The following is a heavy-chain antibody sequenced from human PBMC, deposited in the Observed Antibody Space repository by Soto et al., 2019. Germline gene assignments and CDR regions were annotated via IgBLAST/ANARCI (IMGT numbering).Heavy chain of an antibody. CDR1: GGYISSYY. V-gene: IGHV4-59*08. Sequence: QVQLQESGPGLVKPSQTLSLTCTVSGGYISSYYWSWIRQPPGKGLEWIGYIYYSGSTNYNPSLKGRVTISVDTSKNQFSLKLSSVTAADTAVYYCARRYGALFDYWGQGTLVTVSS. CDR3: ARRYGALFDY. J-gene: IGHJ4*02. D-gene: IGHD4-17*01. CDR2: IYYSGST.